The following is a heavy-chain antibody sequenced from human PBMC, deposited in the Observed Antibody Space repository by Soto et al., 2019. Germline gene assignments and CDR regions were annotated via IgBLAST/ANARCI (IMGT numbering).Heavy chain of an antibody. CDR3: ARGIRFLEWLPDY. CDR2: IWYDGSNK. Sequence: GGSLRLSCAASGFTSSSYGMHWVRQAPGKGLEWVAVIWYDGSNKYYADSVKGRFTISRDNSKNTLYLQMNSLRAEDTAVYYCARGIRFLEWLPDYWGQGTLVTVSS. CDR1: GFTSSSYG. J-gene: IGHJ4*02. V-gene: IGHV3-33*01. D-gene: IGHD3-3*01.